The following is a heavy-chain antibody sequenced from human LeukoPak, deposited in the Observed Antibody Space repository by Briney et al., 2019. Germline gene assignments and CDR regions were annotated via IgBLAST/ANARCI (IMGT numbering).Heavy chain of an antibody. Sequence: GGSLTLSCAASGFTLSIYLMHYLAQARGKAVVWFSHLNSDGSSRSYADSVKGRLTISRDNAKNTLYLEMSSLRAEDTAVYYCVRWGVWGSHRPLDYWGQGTLVIVSS. CDR1: GFTLSIYL. D-gene: IGHD3-16*02. CDR2: LNSDGSSR. CDR3: VRWGVWGSHRPLDY. J-gene: IGHJ4*02. V-gene: IGHV3-74*01.